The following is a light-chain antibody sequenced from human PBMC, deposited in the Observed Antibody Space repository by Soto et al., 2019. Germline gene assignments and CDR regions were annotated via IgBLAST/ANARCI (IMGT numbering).Light chain of an antibody. Sequence: QSVLSQPPSASGTPGQRVTISCPGSSSNIGSNTVNWYQQLPGTAPKLVIYSNNRRPSGVPDRFSGSKSGTSASLAISGLQSEDEADYYCVAWDDSLNGYVVFGGGTKVTVL. V-gene: IGLV1-44*01. CDR1: SSNIGSNT. CDR3: VAWDDSLNGYVV. J-gene: IGLJ2*01. CDR2: SNN.